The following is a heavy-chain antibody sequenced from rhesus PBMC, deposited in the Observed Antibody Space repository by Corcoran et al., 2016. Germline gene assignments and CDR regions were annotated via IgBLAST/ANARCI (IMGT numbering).Heavy chain of an antibody. V-gene: IGHV4S10*01. D-gene: IGHD6-25*01. J-gene: IGHJ4*01. Sequence: QVQLQESGPGVVKPSETLSLTCAVSGGSISDSYRWSWIRQPPGKGLEWIGYIYGSSTSTNYNPSLKSRVTISTDTSKNQFSLKLSSVTAADTAVYYCAIGYSGSSFDYWGQGVLVTVSS. CDR3: AIGYSGSSFDY. CDR1: GGSISDSYR. CDR2: IYGSSTST.